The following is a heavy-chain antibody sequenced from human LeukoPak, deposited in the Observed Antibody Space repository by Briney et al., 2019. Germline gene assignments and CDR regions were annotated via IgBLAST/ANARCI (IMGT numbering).Heavy chain of an antibody. J-gene: IGHJ5*01. CDR3: ARDVGFPARFDS. V-gene: IGHV4-4*07. Sequence: PSETLSLICTVSGDSLTNFYWSWIRQPAGKGLEWIGRVYTNERTKYNPSLKSRLTMSVDTSSNQVFPRLPSVSAADTAVYYCARDVGFPARFDSWGQGILVTVSS. D-gene: IGHD1-26*01. CDR1: GDSLTNFY. CDR2: VYTNERT.